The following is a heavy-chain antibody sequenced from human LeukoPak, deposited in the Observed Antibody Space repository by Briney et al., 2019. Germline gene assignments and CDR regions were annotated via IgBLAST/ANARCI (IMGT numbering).Heavy chain of an antibody. V-gene: IGHV3-30*03. J-gene: IGHJ3*01. CDR1: GITFSTIG. Sequence: TGGSLRLSCTVSGITFSTIGVSWVRQAPGKGLEWVALIFSDGSNEYYADSVKGRFTISRDNSKNTLYLQINGLTSEDTAVYSCARGIWETNSVAFDLWGQGTMVIVS. CDR3: ARGIWETNSVAFDL. D-gene: IGHD3-16*01. CDR2: IFSDGSNE.